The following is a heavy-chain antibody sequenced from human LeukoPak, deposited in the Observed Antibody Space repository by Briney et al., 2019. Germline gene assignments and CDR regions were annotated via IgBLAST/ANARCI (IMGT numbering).Heavy chain of an antibody. D-gene: IGHD6-13*01. J-gene: IGHJ6*02. CDR3: ARVLRKLFFGPRSGYSTYYGMDV. Sequence: SETLSLTCTVSGGSISPYYWSWIRQPPGKGLEWIGYIYYSGTTHYNPSLESRVTMSVDTSKNQFSLKLSSVTAADTAVYYCARVLRKLFFGPRSGYSTYYGMDVWGQGTTVTVSS. V-gene: IGHV4-59*08. CDR1: GGSISPYY. CDR2: IYYSGTT.